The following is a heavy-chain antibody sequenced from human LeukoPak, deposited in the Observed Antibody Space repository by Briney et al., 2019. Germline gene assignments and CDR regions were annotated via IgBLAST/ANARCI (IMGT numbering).Heavy chain of an antibody. CDR1: GFTFSSYA. J-gene: IGHJ4*02. CDR2: ISGSGGNT. V-gene: IGHV3-23*01. D-gene: IGHD5-18*01. CDR3: ARRSYGHTPDY. Sequence: GGSLRLSCAASGFTFSSYAMSWVRQAPGKGLEWVSAISGSGGNTYYADSVQGRFTISRDNSKDTLYLQMNSLRSEDTAVYYCARRSYGHTPDYWGQGTLVTVSS.